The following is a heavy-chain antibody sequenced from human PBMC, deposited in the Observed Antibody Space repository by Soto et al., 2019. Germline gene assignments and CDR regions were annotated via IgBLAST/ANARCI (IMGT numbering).Heavy chain of an antibody. J-gene: IGHJ6*02. CDR3: ARDTAITIFGVVIMNYYYYGMDV. V-gene: IGHV3-30-3*01. CDR1: GFTFSSYA. CDR2: ISYDGSNK. D-gene: IGHD3-3*01. Sequence: QVQLVESGGGVVQPGRSLRLSCAASGFTFSSYAMHWVRQAPGKGLEWVAVISYDGSNKYYADSVKGRFTISRDNSKNTLYLQMNSLRAEDTAVYYCARDTAITIFGVVIMNYYYYGMDVWGQGTTVTVSS.